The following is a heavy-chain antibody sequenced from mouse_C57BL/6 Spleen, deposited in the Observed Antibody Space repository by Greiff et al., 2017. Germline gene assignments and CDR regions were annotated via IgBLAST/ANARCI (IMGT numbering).Heavy chain of an antibody. D-gene: IGHD1-1*01. CDR1: GFTFSNYW. CDR3: TGGYYYGSGGYFDY. V-gene: IGHV6-3*01. Sequence: EVKLQESGGGLVQPGGSMKLSCVASGFTFSNYWMNWVRQSPEKGLEWVAQIRLKSDNYATHYAESVKGRFTISRDDSKSSVYLQMNNLRAEDTGIYYCTGGYYYGSGGYFDYWGQGTTLTVSS. CDR2: IRLKSDNYAT. J-gene: IGHJ2*01.